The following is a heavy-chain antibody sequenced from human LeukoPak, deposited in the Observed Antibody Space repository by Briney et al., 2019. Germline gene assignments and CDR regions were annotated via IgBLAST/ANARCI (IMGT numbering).Heavy chain of an antibody. Sequence: GGSLRLSCAASGFTFSRYAMHWVRQAPGKGLQFVSAISTSGGSTSYANSVRGRSTISRDNSKNTLHLQMGSLRAEDMAVYYCARDDGGYGSGSHYYFYSMDVWGQGTTVTVSS. CDR1: GFTFSRYA. V-gene: IGHV3-64*01. J-gene: IGHJ6*02. CDR3: ARDDGGYGSGSHYYFYSMDV. D-gene: IGHD3-10*01. CDR2: ISTSGGST.